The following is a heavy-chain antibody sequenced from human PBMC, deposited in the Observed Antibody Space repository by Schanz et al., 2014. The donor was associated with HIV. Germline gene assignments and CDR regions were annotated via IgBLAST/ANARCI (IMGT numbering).Heavy chain of an antibody. CDR2: ISYDGSYK. V-gene: IGHV3-33*05. J-gene: IGHJ6*02. D-gene: IGHD4-17*01. CDR1: GFTFRSYG. Sequence: QVQLVESGGGVVQPGRSLRLSCAASGFTFRSYGMHWVRQAPGKGLEWVALISYDGSYKYYADSVKGRFTISRDNSKNRLFLQMNSLRAEDTAVYYCAKSRGDSWPYGMDVWGQGTTVTVSS. CDR3: AKSRGDSWPYGMDV.